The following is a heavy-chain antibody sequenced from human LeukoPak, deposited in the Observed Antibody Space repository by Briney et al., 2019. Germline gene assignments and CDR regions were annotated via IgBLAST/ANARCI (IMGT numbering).Heavy chain of an antibody. CDR2: IKQDGSEK. Sequence: PGGSLRLSCAASGFTFSSYWMSWVRQAPGKGLEWVANIKQDGSEKYYVDSVKGRFTISRDNAKNSLYLQMNSLRAEDTAVYYCARVPQKYYGDYGRGEDYWGQGTLVTVSS. CDR3: ARVPQKYYGDYGRGEDY. D-gene: IGHD4-17*01. J-gene: IGHJ4*02. V-gene: IGHV3-7*01. CDR1: GFTFSSYW.